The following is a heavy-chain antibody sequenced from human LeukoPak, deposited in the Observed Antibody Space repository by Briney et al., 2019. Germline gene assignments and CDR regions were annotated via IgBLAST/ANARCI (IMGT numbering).Heavy chain of an antibody. D-gene: IGHD6-6*01. Sequence: GGSLRLSCAASGFTFSSYWMSWVRQAPGKGLEWVANIKQDGSEKYYVDSVKGRFTISRDNAKNSLYLQMNSLRAEDTAVNYCASVVVVEASYYFDYWGQGTLVTVSS. CDR1: GFTFSSYW. V-gene: IGHV3-7*01. J-gene: IGHJ4*02. CDR2: IKQDGSEK. CDR3: ASVVVVEASYYFDY.